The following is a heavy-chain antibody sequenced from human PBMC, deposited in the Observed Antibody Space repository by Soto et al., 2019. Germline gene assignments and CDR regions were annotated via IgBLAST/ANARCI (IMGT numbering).Heavy chain of an antibody. Sequence: GESLKISCKASGYSFTTNWIGWVRQMPGKGLEWMGIIYPADSDTRYSPSFQGQVTISADKSIITAYLQWSSLKASDTAMYYCARRPGSAFHIWCQGTMVTVSS. V-gene: IGHV5-51*01. CDR1: GYSFTTNW. D-gene: IGHD3-10*01. CDR3: ARRPGSAFHI. CDR2: IYPADSDT. J-gene: IGHJ3*02.